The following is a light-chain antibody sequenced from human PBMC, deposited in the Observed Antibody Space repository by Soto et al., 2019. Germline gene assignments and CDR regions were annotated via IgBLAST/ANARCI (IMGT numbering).Light chain of an antibody. J-gene: IGKJ1*01. CDR2: DAS. CDR3: QQYNSYSRT. V-gene: IGKV1-5*01. Sequence: DILLTQSPSTLSASVGDRVTITCRASQGIXGWLDCYQQKPGKAPKLLXSDASSLERGVPSRFSGSGSGTEFTLTINSLQPDDFATYFCQQYNSYSRTFGQGTKVDIK. CDR1: QGIXGW.